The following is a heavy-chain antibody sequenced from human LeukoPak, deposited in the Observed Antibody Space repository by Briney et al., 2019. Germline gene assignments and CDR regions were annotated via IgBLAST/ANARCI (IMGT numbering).Heavy chain of an antibody. V-gene: IGHV1-69*02. CDR1: GGTFSSYT. CDR2: IIPILGIS. Sequence: SVKVSCKASGGTFSSYTISWVRQAAGQGLEWMGMIIPILGISNYAQKFHGRFTITPDKSTSTAYMELSSMRSEDTDVYYCATRYCSGGSCPNRPYYYGMEVWGQGTTVTVCS. CDR3: ATRYCSGGSCPNRPYYYGMEV. D-gene: IGHD2-15*01. J-gene: IGHJ6*02.